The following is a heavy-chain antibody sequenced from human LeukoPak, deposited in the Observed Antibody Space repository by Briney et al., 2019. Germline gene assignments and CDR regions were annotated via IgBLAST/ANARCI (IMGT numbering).Heavy chain of an antibody. CDR2: INQDGTEK. D-gene: IGHD3-10*01. V-gene: IGHV3-7*01. CDR1: GFSFSTYW. Sequence: PGGSLRLSCAASGFSFSTYWMSWVRQAPGKGLERVANINQDGTEKYYVDSVKGRFTVSRDYAKNSLYLQMNSLRVEDTAVYYCAKVAKYYYGPETYYFFEQWGQGTPVTASS. J-gene: IGHJ4*02. CDR3: AKVAKYYYGPETYYFFEQ.